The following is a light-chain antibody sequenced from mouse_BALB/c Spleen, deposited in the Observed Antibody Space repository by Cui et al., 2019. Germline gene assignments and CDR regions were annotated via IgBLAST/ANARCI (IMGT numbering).Light chain of an antibody. V-gene: IGKV4-68*01. CDR2: LTS. CDR1: SSVSY. Sequence: HIVLTPSTALMSASPGAKVTMTCSASSSVSYMYWYQQKPRTSPKPWIYLTSNLASGVPARFSGSGSGTSYSLKISSMEAEDAATYYCQQWSSNPYTFGGGTKLEIK. CDR3: QQWSSNPYT. J-gene: IGKJ2*01.